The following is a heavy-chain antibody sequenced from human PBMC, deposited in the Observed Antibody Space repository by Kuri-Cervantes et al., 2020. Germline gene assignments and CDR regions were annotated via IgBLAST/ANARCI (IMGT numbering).Heavy chain of an antibody. Sequence: SVKVSCKASGFTFTSSAVQWVRQARGQRLEWIGWIVVGSGNTNYAQKFQERVTITRDMSTSTAYMELRSLRSDDTAVYYCARDKGLSMIVVYYYYYGMDVWGQGTTVTVSS. CDR2: IVVGSGNT. CDR3: ARDKGLSMIVVYYYYYGMDV. V-gene: IGHV1-58*01. D-gene: IGHD3-22*01. CDR1: GFTFTSSA. J-gene: IGHJ6*02.